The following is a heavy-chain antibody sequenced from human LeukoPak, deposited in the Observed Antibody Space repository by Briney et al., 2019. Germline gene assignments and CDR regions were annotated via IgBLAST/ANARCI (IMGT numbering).Heavy chain of an antibody. D-gene: IGHD3-10*01. CDR1: GFTFSSYA. CDR3: AKDMVDITMVRGVTAGDWFDP. CDR2: ISGSGGST. V-gene: IGHV3-23*01. Sequence: GGSLRLSCAASGFTFSSYAMSWVRQAPGKGLEWVSAISGSGGSTYYADSVKGRFTISRDNSKNTLYLQMNSLRAEDTAVYYCAKDMVDITMVRGVTAGDWFDPWGQGTLVTVSS. J-gene: IGHJ5*02.